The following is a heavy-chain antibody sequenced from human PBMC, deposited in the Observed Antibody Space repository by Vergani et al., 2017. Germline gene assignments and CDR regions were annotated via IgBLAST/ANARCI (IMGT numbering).Heavy chain of an antibody. D-gene: IGHD5-12*01. Sequence: QVQLQESGPGLVKSSETLSLPCSVSFDSIRNLYCNWIRQPPGKGLEWIGSIHYSENTNYNPALKTRVTISVDTSKNQFSLTLTSVTAADTAVYYCASDTHSGQSADRWGQGILVTVSS. CDR3: ASDTHSGQSADR. J-gene: IGHJ5*02. V-gene: IGHV4-59*11. CDR2: IHYSENT. CDR1: FDSIRNLY.